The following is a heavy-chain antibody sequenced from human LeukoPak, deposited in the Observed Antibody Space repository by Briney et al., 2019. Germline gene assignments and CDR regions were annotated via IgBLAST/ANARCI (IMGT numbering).Heavy chain of an antibody. CDR2: INHSGST. J-gene: IGHJ4*02. CDR3: ARGGGSSSWYRGVPFDY. V-gene: IGHV4-34*01. CDR1: GGSFSGYY. D-gene: IGHD6-13*01. Sequence: SETLSLTCAVYGGSFSGYYWSWIRQPPGKGLEWIGEINHSGSTNYNPSLKSRVTISVDTSKNQFSLKLSSVTAADTAVYYCARGGGSSSWYRGVPFDYWGQGTLVTVSS.